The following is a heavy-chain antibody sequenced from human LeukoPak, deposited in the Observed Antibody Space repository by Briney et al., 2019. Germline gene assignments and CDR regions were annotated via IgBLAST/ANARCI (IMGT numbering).Heavy chain of an antibody. CDR1: GGSISSYY. CDR2: IYYSGST. CDR3: ARHGGYSGCPGELRFDP. J-gene: IGHJ5*02. Sequence: PSETLSLTCTVSGGSISSYYWSWIRQPPGKGLEWIGYIYYSGSTNYNPSLKSRVTISVDTSKNQFSLKLSSVTAADTAVYYCARHGGYSGCPGELRFDPWGQGTLVTVSS. V-gene: IGHV4-59*08. D-gene: IGHD5-12*01.